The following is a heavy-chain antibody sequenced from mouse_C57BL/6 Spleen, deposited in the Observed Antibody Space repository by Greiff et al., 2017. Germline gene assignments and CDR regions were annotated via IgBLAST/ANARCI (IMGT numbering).Heavy chain of an antibody. CDR3: ARSLGRAWFAY. CDR2: IYPSDSET. D-gene: IGHD4-1*01. V-gene: IGHV1-61*01. Sequence: QVQLQQPGAELVRPGSSVKLSCKASGYTFTSYWMDWVKQRPGQGLEWIGNIYPSDSETHYNQKFKDKATLTVDKSSSTAYMQLSSLTSEDSAVYYGARSLGRAWFAYWGQGTLVTVSA. J-gene: IGHJ3*01. CDR1: GYTFTSYW.